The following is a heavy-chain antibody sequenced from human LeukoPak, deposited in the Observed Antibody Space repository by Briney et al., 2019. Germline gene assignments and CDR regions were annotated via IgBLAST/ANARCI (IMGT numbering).Heavy chain of an antibody. Sequence: SETLSLTCTVSGGSISSSSYYWGWIRQPPGKGLEWIGSIYYSGSTYYNPSLKSRVTISVDTSKNQFSLKLSSVTAADTAVYYCAGRLRYFDWSPDYYYMDVWGKGTTVTVSS. CDR1: GGSISSSSYY. V-gene: IGHV4-39*01. CDR2: IYYSGST. CDR3: AGRLRYFDWSPDYYYMDV. D-gene: IGHD3-9*01. J-gene: IGHJ6*03.